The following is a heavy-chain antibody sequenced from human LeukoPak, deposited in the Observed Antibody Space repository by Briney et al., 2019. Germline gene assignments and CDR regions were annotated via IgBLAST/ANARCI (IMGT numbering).Heavy chain of an antibody. CDR1: GFTFSSYS. V-gene: IGHV3-21*01. Sequence: GGSLRLSCTASGFTFSSYSMNWVRQAPGKGLEWVSSISSSSSYIYYADSVKGRFTISRDNSKSTLYLQMNSLRAEDTAVYYCAVDPHSSSWYLSLDYWGQGTLVTVSS. J-gene: IGHJ4*02. CDR2: ISSSSSYI. CDR3: AVDPHSSSWYLSLDY. D-gene: IGHD6-13*01.